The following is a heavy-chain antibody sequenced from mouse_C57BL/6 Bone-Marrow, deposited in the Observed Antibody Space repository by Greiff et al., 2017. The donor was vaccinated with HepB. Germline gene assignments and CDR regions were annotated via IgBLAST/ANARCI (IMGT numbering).Heavy chain of an antibody. V-gene: IGHV1-26*01. Sequence: EVQLQQSGPELVKPGASVKISCKASGYTFTDYYMNWVKQSHGKSLEWIGDINPNNGGTSYNQKFKGKATLTVDKSSSTAYMELRSLTSEDSAVYYCARWLTGTKGFAYWGQGTLVTVSA. D-gene: IGHD4-1*01. CDR1: GYTFTDYY. CDR3: ARWLTGTKGFAY. J-gene: IGHJ3*01. CDR2: INPNNGGT.